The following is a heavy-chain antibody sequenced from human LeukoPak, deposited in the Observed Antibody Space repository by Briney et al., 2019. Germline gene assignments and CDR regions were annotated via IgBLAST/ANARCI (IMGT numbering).Heavy chain of an antibody. Sequence: SETLSLTCTVSGGSVTSYYWSWIRQPAGKGLELIGRIYLSEITNYNPSLRSRVTMSVDTSKDQFSLKLSSVTAADTAFYYCARAVGANEYMDVWGKGTTVTVSS. CDR1: GGSVTSYY. V-gene: IGHV4-4*07. J-gene: IGHJ6*03. CDR2: IYLSEIT. CDR3: ARAVGANEYMDV. D-gene: IGHD1-26*01.